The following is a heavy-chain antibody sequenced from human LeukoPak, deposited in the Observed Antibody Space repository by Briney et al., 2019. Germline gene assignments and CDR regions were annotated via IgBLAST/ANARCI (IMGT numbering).Heavy chain of an antibody. CDR2: IYYSGST. D-gene: IGHD3-3*01. CDR3: ARSIFGVVPYSDY. V-gene: IGHV4-59*01. Sequence: SETLSLTCTVCGGSITGYYWSWIRQPPGKGLEWIGYIYYSGSTNYNPSLKSRVTISVETSKNQFSLRLSSVTAADTAVYYCARSIFGVVPYSDYWGQGTLVTVPS. CDR1: GGSITGYY. J-gene: IGHJ4*02.